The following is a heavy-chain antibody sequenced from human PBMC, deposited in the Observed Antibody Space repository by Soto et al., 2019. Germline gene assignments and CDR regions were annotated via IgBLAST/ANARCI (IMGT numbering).Heavy chain of an antibody. V-gene: IGHV1-18*04. CDR3: ARDYDFWSGPDDYYYYGMDV. CDR1: GYTFTSYG. J-gene: IGHJ6*02. D-gene: IGHD3-3*01. CDR2: ISAYNGNT. Sequence: ASVKVSCKASGYTFTSYGISWVRQAPGQGLEWMGWISAYNGNTNYAQKLRGRVTMTTDTSTSTAYMELRSLRSDDTAVYYCARDYDFWSGPDDYYYYGMDVWGQGTTVTVSS.